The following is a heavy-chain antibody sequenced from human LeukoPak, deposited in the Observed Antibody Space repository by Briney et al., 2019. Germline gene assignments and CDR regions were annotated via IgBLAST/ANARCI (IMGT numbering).Heavy chain of an antibody. CDR1: GYTFTGYY. V-gene: IGHV1-2*02. D-gene: IGHD3-22*01. Sequence: ASVKVSCKASGYTFTGYYMHWVRQAPGQGLEWMGWINPNSGGTNYAQKFQGRVTMTRGTSISTAYMELSSLRSDDTAVYYCARDYNYDSSASDDALDVWGQGTTVTVSS. CDR2: INPNSGGT. CDR3: ARDYNYDSSASDDALDV. J-gene: IGHJ3*01.